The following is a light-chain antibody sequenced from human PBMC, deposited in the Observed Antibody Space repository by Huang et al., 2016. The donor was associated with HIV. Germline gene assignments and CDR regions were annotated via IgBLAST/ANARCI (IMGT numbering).Light chain of an antibody. J-gene: IGKJ5*01. Sequence: DIVMSQSPLSLPVTPGEPASISCRSSQSLLHSNGYNYLDWYVQKPGQSPQLVIYLSSNRASGVPDRFSGAGSVTHFTLRISRVEAGDVGVYYCMQALQTPRTFGQGTRLEIK. V-gene: IGKV2-28*01. CDR1: QSLLHSNGYNY. CDR2: LSS. CDR3: MQALQTPRT.